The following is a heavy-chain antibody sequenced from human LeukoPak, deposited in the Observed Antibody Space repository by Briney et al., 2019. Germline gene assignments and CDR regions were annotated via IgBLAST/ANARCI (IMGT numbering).Heavy chain of an antibody. V-gene: IGHV3-30*01. J-gene: IGHJ5*02. D-gene: IGHD3-10*01. CDR3: ARVLAGA. Sequence: GRSLRLSCAASGFTFSSYAMHWVRQAPGKGLEWVAVISYDGSNKYYADSVKGRFTISRDNSKNTLYLQMNSLRAEDTAVYYCARVLAGAWGQGTLVTVSS. CDR2: ISYDGSNK. CDR1: GFTFSSYA.